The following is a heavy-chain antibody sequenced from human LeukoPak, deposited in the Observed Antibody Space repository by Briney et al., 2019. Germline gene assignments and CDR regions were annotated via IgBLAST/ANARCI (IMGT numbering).Heavy chain of an antibody. CDR3: ARRLLTVTTPPFDY. CDR1: GGSISSSSYY. CDR2: IYYSGST. D-gene: IGHD4-17*01. V-gene: IGHV4-39*01. Sequence: SETLSLTCTVSGGSISSSSYYWGWIRQPPGKGLEWIGSIYYSGSTYYNPSLKSRVTIFVDTSKNQFSLKLSSVTAADTAVYYCARRLLTVTTPPFDYWGQGTLVTVSS. J-gene: IGHJ4*02.